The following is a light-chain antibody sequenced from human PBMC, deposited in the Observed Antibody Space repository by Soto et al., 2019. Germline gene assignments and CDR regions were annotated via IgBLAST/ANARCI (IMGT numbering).Light chain of an antibody. J-gene: IGLJ1*01. CDR3: SSYRSTSVYV. CDR2: EVT. V-gene: IGLV2-8*01. CDR1: SSDVGGYDY. Sequence: QSALTQPPSASGSPGQSVTISCTGTSSDVGGYDYVSWYQQYPGKTPKLMIFEVTKRPSGVPDRFSGSKSGNTASLTVSGLQAEDEADYYCSSYRSTSVYVFGTGTKLTVL.